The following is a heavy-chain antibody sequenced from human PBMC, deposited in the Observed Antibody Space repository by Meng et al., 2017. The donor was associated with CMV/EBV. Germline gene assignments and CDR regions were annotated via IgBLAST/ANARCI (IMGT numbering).Heavy chain of an antibody. CDR2: IYYSGST. CDR1: GGSISSGDFY. CDR3: ARVMERPVRGVIEI. V-gene: IGHV4-30-4*08. Sequence: SETLSLTCTVSGGSISSGDFYWSWTRQPPGKGLEWIGYIYYSGSTYYNPSLKSRVTISVDTSKNQFSLKLSSVTAADTAVYYCARVMERPVRGVIEIWGQGTLVTVSS. J-gene: IGHJ4*02. D-gene: IGHD3-10*01.